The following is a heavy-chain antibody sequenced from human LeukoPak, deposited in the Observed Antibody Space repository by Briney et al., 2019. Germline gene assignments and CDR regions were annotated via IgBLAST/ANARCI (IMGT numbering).Heavy chain of an antibody. D-gene: IGHD6-19*01. CDR2: ISSSSSTI. Sequence: GGSLRLSCAASGFTFSSYSMNWVRQAPGKGLEWVSYISSSSSTIHYADSVKGRFTISRDNAKNSLYLQMNSLRAEDTAVYYCASTPGVAVADLFDYWGQGTLVTVSS. CDR1: GFTFSSYS. V-gene: IGHV3-48*04. CDR3: ASTPGVAVADLFDY. J-gene: IGHJ4*02.